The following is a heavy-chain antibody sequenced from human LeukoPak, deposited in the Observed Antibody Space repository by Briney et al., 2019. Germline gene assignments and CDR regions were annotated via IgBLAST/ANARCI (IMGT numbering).Heavy chain of an antibody. J-gene: IGHJ6*03. CDR1: GFTFSSYA. V-gene: IGHV3-7*03. CDR3: ARVAVIYYYYMEV. D-gene: IGHD2/OR15-2a*01. Sequence: GGSLRLSCAASGFTFSSYAMSWVRQAPGKGLEWVANISQDGSEHYYVDSVKGRFTISRDNAKHSLFLQMNSLRAEDTAVYYCARVAVIYYYYMEVWGKGTTVTVSS. CDR2: ISQDGSEH.